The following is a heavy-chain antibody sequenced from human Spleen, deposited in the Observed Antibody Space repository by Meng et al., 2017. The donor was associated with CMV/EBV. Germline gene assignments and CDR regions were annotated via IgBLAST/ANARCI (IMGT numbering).Heavy chain of an antibody. Sequence: GESLKISCTASGFTFSTYDFHWVRQAPGKGLEWVSSISVSSSYIYYADSVKGRFTISRDNAKNSLYLQMNSLRAEDTAVYYCARSSVITYSLDYWGQGTLVTVSS. CDR2: ISVSSSYI. V-gene: IGHV3-21*01. CDR1: GFTFSTYD. J-gene: IGHJ4*02. D-gene: IGHD3-10*01. CDR3: ARSSVITYSLDY.